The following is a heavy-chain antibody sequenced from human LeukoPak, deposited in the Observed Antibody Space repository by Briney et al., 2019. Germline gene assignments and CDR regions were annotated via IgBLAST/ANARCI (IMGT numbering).Heavy chain of an antibody. CDR2: ISLTGET. D-gene: IGHD1-26*01. V-gene: IGHV4-4*02. Sequence: PSETLSLTCGVSGGSISSTNWWSWVRPPPGQGLQWIGEISLTGETNYNPSLNGRVTMSLDKSRNQLSLKLTSVTAADTAIYYCSRESGAFCPFGYWGQGTLVIVPP. CDR3: SRESGAFCPFGY. CDR1: GGSISSTNW. J-gene: IGHJ4*02.